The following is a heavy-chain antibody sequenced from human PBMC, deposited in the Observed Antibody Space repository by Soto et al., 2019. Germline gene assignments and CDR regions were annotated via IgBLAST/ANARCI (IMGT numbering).Heavy chain of an antibody. CDR1: GGSISSGDYY. CDR3: ARDGTPPELGGPQLDY. V-gene: IGHV4-30-4*01. J-gene: IGHJ4*02. D-gene: IGHD3-10*01. Sequence: PSETLSLTCTVSGGSISSGDYYWSWIRQPPGKGLEWIGYIYYSGSTYYNPSLKSRVTISVDTSKNQFSLKLSSVAAADTAVYYCARDGTPPELGGPQLDYWGQGTLVTVSS. CDR2: IYYSGST.